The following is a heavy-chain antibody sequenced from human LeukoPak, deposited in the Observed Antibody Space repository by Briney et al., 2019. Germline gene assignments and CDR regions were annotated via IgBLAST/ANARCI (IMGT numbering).Heavy chain of an antibody. CDR1: GYSISSGYY. J-gene: IGHJ3*02. Sequence: PSETLSLTCAVSGYSISSGYYWGWIRQPPGKGLEWIGSIYHSGSTYYNPSLKSRVTISVDTSKNQFSLKLSSVTAADTAVYYCASTVVTGLEACDIWGQGTMVTVSS. D-gene: IGHD4-23*01. CDR3: ASTVVTGLEACDI. V-gene: IGHV4-38-2*01. CDR2: IYHSGST.